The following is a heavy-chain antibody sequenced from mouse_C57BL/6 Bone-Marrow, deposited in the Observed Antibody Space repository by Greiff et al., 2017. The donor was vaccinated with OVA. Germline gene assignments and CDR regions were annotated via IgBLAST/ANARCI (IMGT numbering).Heavy chain of an antibody. CDR1: GYTFTGYW. V-gene: IGHV1-9*01. CDR3: GRLTTVVVDY. J-gene: IGHJ2*01. D-gene: IGHD1-1*01. CDR2: ILPGSGCT. Sequence: QVQLQQSGAELMKPGASVKLSCKATGYTFTGYWIEWVKQRPGHGLEWIGEILPGSGCTNYNEKFKGKATFTADTSSNTAYMQLSSLTTEDSAIYYCGRLTTVVVDYWGQGTTLTVSS.